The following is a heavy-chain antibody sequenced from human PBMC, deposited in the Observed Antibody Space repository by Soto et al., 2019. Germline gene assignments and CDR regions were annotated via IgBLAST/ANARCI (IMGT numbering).Heavy chain of an antibody. CDR3: AQDGGGSSGYGIDY. V-gene: IGHV1-18*01. CDR1: GYTFTNFG. D-gene: IGHD5-12*01. CDR2: ISAYNGAT. Sequence: QVHLIQSGAELKKPGASVKFLCETSGYTFTNFGVSWVRQAPGQGPEWMGWISAYNGATEYAQQVQGRITITTNTSTSTAYMELRSLTSDATSVYYCAQDGGGSSGYGIDYWGQGTLVTVSA. J-gene: IGHJ4*02.